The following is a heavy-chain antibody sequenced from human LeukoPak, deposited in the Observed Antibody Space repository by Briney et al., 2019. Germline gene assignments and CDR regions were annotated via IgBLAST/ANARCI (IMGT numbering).Heavy chain of an antibody. Sequence: PGGSLRLSCAASGFTFTDNFMSWVRQVPGKGLEWVANIKQDGSETTYADSVRGRFTIFRDNAKDSVYLQMNSLRAEDTAVYYCARDKVVGATHFDYWGQGTLVTVSS. D-gene: IGHD1-26*01. CDR1: GFTFTDNF. CDR3: ARDKVVGATHFDY. V-gene: IGHV3-7*01. CDR2: IKQDGSET. J-gene: IGHJ4*02.